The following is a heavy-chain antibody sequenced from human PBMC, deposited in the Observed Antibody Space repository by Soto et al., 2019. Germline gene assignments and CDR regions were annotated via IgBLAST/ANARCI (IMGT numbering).Heavy chain of an antibody. CDR3: ARTYCGGDCFGPYFDY. J-gene: IGHJ4*02. D-gene: IGHD2-21*01. V-gene: IGHV4-31*03. CDR2: IYYSGST. Sequence: SETLSLTCTVSGGSISSGGYYWSWIRQHPGKGLEWIGYIYYSGSTYYNPSLKSRVTISVDTSKNQFSLKLSSVTAADTAVYYCARTYCGGDCFGPYFDYWGQGTLVTVSS. CDR1: GGSISSGGYY.